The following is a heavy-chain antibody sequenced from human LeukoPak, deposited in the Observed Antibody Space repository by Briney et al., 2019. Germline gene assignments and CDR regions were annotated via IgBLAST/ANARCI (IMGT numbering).Heavy chain of an antibody. V-gene: IGHV4-59*08. J-gene: IGHJ6*02. CDR1: GGSISSYY. D-gene: IGHD2-15*01. CDR2: IYYSGST. Sequence: SETLSLTCTVSGGSISSYYWSWIRQPPGKGLEWIGYIYYSGSTNYNPSLKSRVTISVDTSKNQFSPKLSSVTAADTAVYYCARHATEYYYYYGMDVWGQGTTVTVSS. CDR3: ARHATEYYYYYGMDV.